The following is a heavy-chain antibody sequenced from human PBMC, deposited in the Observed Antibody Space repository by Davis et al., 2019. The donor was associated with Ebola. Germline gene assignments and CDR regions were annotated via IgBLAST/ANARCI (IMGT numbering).Heavy chain of an antibody. V-gene: IGHV1-69*13. J-gene: IGHJ6*04. CDR3: ARVCSAGSCYSDYYYGMDV. D-gene: IGHD2-15*01. CDR1: GGTFSSYG. Sequence: AASVTVSCKASGGTFSSYGISWVRQAPGQGLEWMGGIIPILGTTKYAQKFQGRVTITADESTSTAYMELSSLRSEDTAVYYCARVCSAGSCYSDYYYGMDVWGKGTTVTVSS. CDR2: IIPILGTT.